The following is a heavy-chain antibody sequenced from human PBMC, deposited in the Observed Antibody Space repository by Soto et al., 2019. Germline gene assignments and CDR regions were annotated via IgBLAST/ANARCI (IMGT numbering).Heavy chain of an antibody. CDR3: ARVPGP. V-gene: IGHV4-59*12. CDR2: IYHSGST. Sequence: SETLSLTCTVSGVSITTYYWSWVRQPPGKGLEWIGYIYHSGSTYYNPSLKSRVTISVDRSKNQLSLKLSSVTAADTAVYYCARVPGPWGQGTLVTVSS. D-gene: IGHD3-10*01. CDR1: GVSITTYY. J-gene: IGHJ5*02.